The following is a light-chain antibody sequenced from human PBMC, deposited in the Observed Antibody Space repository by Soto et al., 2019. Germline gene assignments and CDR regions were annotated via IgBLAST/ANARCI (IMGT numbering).Light chain of an antibody. J-gene: IGKJ1*01. CDR3: THSASYSEA. CDR1: QTISSW. V-gene: IGKV1-5*03. Sequence: DIQMTQSPSTLSGSVGDRVTITCRASQTISSWLAWYQQKPGKAPKLLIYKASTLKSGVPSRFSGSGSGTEFTLTISSLQPDDCATDCSTHSASYSEAFGQGTKV. CDR2: KAS.